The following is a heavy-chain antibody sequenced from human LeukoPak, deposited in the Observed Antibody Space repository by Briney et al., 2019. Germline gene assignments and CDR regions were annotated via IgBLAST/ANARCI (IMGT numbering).Heavy chain of an antibody. CDR3: AKENTPFGSSVFQRVGGAFDI. J-gene: IGHJ3*02. Sequence: GGSLRLSCAASGFTFSSYAMSWVRQAPGKGLEWVSTITGSSGRAFTYYADSVKGRCTVTRDNSKNTLYLQMTSLRAEDTAVYYCAKENTPFGSSVFQRVGGAFDIWGQGTRVTVSS. CDR1: GFTFSSYA. D-gene: IGHD3-16*01. CDR2: ITGSSGRAFT. V-gene: IGHV3-23*01.